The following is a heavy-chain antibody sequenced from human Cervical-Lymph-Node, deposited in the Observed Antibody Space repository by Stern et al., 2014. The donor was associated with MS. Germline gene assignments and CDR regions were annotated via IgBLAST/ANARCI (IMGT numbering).Heavy chain of an antibody. CDR1: GFIFTNYG. CDR2: ISDDGSVK. J-gene: IGHJ4*02. V-gene: IGHV3-30*18. CDR3: AKAKRGYFGHIDF. D-gene: IGHD3-9*01. Sequence: VQLVESGGGVVQPGRSLRLSCEASGFIFTNYGMHWVRQAPGKGLDWVAVISDDGSVKYYSASAKGRFDISRDNSKQTVQLQMNSLTPEDTGLYYCAKAKRGYFGHIDFWGQGTLVSVSS.